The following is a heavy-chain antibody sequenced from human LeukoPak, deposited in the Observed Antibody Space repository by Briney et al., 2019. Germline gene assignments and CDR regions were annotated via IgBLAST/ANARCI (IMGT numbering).Heavy chain of an antibody. D-gene: IGHD3-10*01. J-gene: IGHJ5*02. CDR3: ARVPAMVRGVSPWRDWFDP. CDR2: MNPNSGNT. V-gene: IGHV1-8*01. CDR1: GYTFTSYD. Sequence: ASVKLSCKASGYTFTSYDINWVRQATGQGLEWMGWMNPNSGNTGYAQKFQGRVTMTRNTSISTAYMELSSLRSGDTAVHYCARVPAMVRGVSPWRDWFDPWGQGTLVTVSS.